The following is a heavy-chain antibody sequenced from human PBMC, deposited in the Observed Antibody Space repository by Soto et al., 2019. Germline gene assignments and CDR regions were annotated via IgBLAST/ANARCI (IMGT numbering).Heavy chain of an antibody. V-gene: IGHV1-3*01. CDR1: GYTFTSYA. Sequence: GASVKVSCKASGYTFTSYAMHWVLQAPGQRLEWMGWTNAGNGNTKYSQKFQGRVTITRDTSASTAYMELSSLRSEDTAVYYCARDSYSNCSSTSCYRRGWFDPWGQGTLVTVSS. CDR2: TNAGNGNT. D-gene: IGHD2-2*02. CDR3: ARDSYSNCSSTSCYRRGWFDP. J-gene: IGHJ5*02.